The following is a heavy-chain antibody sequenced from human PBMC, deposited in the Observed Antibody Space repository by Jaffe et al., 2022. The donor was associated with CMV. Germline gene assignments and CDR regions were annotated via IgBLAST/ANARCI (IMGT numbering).Heavy chain of an antibody. Sequence: EVQLVESGGGLVQPGGSLRLSCVASGFTFNTYEMNWVRQAPGKGLEWVSHISSASRTIYYADSVKGRFTISKDNAKNSLSLQMNSLRAEDTGVYYCVRVSGSGRHLDYWGQGTLVTVSS. D-gene: IGHD5-12*01. CDR1: GFTFNTYE. CDR2: ISSASRTI. V-gene: IGHV3-48*03. J-gene: IGHJ4*02. CDR3: VRVSGSGRHLDY.